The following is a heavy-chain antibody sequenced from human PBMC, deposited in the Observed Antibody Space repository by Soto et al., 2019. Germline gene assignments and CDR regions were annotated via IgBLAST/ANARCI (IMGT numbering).Heavy chain of an antibody. J-gene: IGHJ5*02. D-gene: IGHD6-6*01. V-gene: IGHV4-30-4*01. Sequence: QMQLQESGPGLVKPSQTLSLTCTVSGGSISSGDYYWSWIRQPPGKGLEWIGYIYYSGSTNYNPSLKSLVTISVDTSKNRCSLKLSPLTAADAAVYYCARVRGRLPRFDPWCQGTLVTVFS. CDR2: IYYSGST. CDR1: GGSISSGDYY. CDR3: ARVRGRLPRFDP.